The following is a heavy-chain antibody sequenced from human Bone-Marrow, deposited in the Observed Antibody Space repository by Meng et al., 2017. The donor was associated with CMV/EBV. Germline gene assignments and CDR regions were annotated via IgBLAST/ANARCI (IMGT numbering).Heavy chain of an antibody. CDR1: GYTFTSYG. D-gene: IGHD3-10*01. CDR2: INPNSGGT. Sequence: ASVKVSCKASGYTFTSYGISWVRQAPGQGLEWMGWINPNSGGTNYAQKFQGRVTMTRDTSISTAYMELSRLRSDDTAVYYCARQGITMVRGATNWFDPWGQGTLVTVSS. CDR3: ARQGITMVRGATNWFDP. V-gene: IGHV1-2*02. J-gene: IGHJ5*02.